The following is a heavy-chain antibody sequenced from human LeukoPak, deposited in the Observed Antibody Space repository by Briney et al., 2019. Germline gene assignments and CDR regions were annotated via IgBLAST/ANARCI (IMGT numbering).Heavy chain of an antibody. CDR3: ARGGYGHNMDV. CDR2: IKNAGIDT. Sequence: GGSLRLSCVGSGFMFSNYYMYWVRQAPGKGLVWVSRIKNAGIDTIYADSVKGRFTVSRDNAKNTVYLQMSSLRAEDTAVYYCARGGYGHNMDVWGEGTTVTISS. D-gene: IGHD3-10*01. V-gene: IGHV3-74*01. CDR1: GFMFSNYY. J-gene: IGHJ6*03.